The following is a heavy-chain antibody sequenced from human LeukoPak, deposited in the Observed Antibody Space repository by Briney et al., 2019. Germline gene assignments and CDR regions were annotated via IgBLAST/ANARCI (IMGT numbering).Heavy chain of an antibody. CDR2: ISGSGGST. J-gene: IGHJ4*02. Sequence: GGTLRLSCGASGFSFSSYGMSWVRQAPGKGLEWVSAISGSGGSTYYADSVKSRFTISRDNSKNTLYLQMNSLRAEDTAVYYCAKDGFVPPPHTRRSGRPYYYDDWGQGTLVTVSS. V-gene: IGHV3-23*01. CDR3: AKDGFVPPPHTRRSGRPYYYDD. D-gene: IGHD3-10*01. CDR1: GFSFSSYG.